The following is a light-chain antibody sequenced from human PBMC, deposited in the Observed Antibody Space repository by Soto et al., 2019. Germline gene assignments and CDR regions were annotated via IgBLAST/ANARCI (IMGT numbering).Light chain of an antibody. CDR1: SGDVGGYNY. V-gene: IGLV2-11*01. CDR2: YVT. J-gene: IGLJ1*01. CDR3: CSFAGSYTSYF. Sequence: QSVLSQPRSVSGSPGQSVTISCTGTSGDVGGYNYVSWYQQNPGKAPKLMIYYVTERPSGVPDRFSGSKSGNTASLTISGLQAEDEADYFCCSFAGSYTSYFFGTGTKVTVL.